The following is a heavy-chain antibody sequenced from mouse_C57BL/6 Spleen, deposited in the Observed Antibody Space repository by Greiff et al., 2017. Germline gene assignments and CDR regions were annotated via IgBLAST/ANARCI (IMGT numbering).Heavy chain of an antibody. J-gene: IGHJ3*01. Sequence: EVQVVESGGGLVKPGGSLKLSCAASGFTFSSYAMSWVRQTPEKRLEWVATIRAGGSYTYYPDNVKGRFTISKDNAKNNLYLQMSHLKSEDTAMYYCARDDYSNPWFAYWGQGTLVTVSA. V-gene: IGHV5-4*01. CDR3: ARDDYSNPWFAY. D-gene: IGHD2-5*01. CDR2: IRAGGSYT. CDR1: GFTFSSYA.